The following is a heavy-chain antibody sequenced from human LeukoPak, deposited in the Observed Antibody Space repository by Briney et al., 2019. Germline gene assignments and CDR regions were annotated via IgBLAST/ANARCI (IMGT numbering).Heavy chain of an antibody. CDR1: GYTFTGYY. Sequence: ASVKVSCKASGYTFTGYYMHWVRQAPGQGLEWMGWINPNSGGTNYAQKFQGRVTMTRDKSISTAYMELSRLRSDDTAVYYCASGYCSSTSCPPTPYYYYGMDVWGQGTTVTVSS. D-gene: IGHD2-2*03. J-gene: IGHJ6*02. V-gene: IGHV1-2*02. CDR2: INPNSGGT. CDR3: ASGYCSSTSCPPTPYYYYGMDV.